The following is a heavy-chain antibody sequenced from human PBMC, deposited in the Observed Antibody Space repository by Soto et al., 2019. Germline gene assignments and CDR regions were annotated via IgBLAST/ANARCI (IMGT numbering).Heavy chain of an antibody. CDR3: AKGGYYDSSGYFWNWAFDI. CDR1: GFTFSSYA. CDR2: ISGSGGST. Sequence: GGSLRLSCAASGFTFSSYAMSWVRQAPGKGLEWVSAISGSGGSTYYADSVKGRFTISRDNSKNTLYLQMNSLRAEDTAVYYCAKGGYYDSSGYFWNWAFDIWGQGTMVT. J-gene: IGHJ3*02. D-gene: IGHD3-22*01. V-gene: IGHV3-23*01.